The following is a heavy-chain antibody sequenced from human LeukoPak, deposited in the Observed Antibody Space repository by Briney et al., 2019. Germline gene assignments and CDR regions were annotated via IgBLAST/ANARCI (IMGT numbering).Heavy chain of an antibody. CDR1: GFTFSSYA. CDR2: ISGSGGGT. V-gene: IGHV3-23*01. Sequence: PGGSLRLSCAASGFTFSSYAMSWVRQAPEKGREWVSTISGSGGGTYYADSVKGRFTISRDDSKNTLYLQMNSLRAEDTAVYYCAKDLGRYRNNYFDYWGQGTLVTVSS. D-gene: IGHD1-26*01. J-gene: IGHJ4*02. CDR3: AKDLGRYRNNYFDY.